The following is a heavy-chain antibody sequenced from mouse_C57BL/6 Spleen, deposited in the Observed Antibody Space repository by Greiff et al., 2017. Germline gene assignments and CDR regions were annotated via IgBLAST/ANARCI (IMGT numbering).Heavy chain of an antibody. D-gene: IGHD3-2*02. CDR3: TTGTAQATYYAMDY. Sequence: EVKLMESGAELVRPGASVKLSCTASGFNIKDDYMHWVKQRPEQGLEWIGWIDPENGDTEYASKFQGKATITADTSSNTAYLQLSSLTSEDTAVYYCTTGTAQATYYAMDYWGQGTSVTVSS. V-gene: IGHV14-4*01. J-gene: IGHJ4*01. CDR1: GFNIKDDY. CDR2: IDPENGDT.